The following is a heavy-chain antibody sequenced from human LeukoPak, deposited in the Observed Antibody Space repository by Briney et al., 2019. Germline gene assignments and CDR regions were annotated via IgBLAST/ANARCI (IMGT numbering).Heavy chain of an antibody. D-gene: IGHD6-6*01. Sequence: SVKVSCKASGGTFSSYAISWVRQAPGQGLEWMGGIIPIFGTANYAQTFQGRVTITADESTSTAYMELSSLRSEDTAVYYCATSSSRRYWFDPWGQGTLVTVSS. CDR2: IIPIFGTA. J-gene: IGHJ5*02. CDR1: GGTFSSYA. CDR3: ATSSSRRYWFDP. V-gene: IGHV1-69*01.